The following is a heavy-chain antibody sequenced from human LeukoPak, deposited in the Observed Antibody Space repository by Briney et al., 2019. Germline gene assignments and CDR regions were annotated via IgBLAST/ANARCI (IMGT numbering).Heavy chain of an antibody. J-gene: IGHJ4*02. Sequence: ASVKVSCKASGYTFTSYAMNWVRQAPGQGLEWMGWINTNTGNPTYAQGFTGRFVFSLDTSVSTAYLQISSLKAEDTAVYYCARDLLPEASSSWGYWGQGTLVTVSS. D-gene: IGHD6-13*01. CDR3: ARDLLPEASSSWGY. V-gene: IGHV7-4-1*02. CDR2: INTNTGNP. CDR1: GYTFTSYA.